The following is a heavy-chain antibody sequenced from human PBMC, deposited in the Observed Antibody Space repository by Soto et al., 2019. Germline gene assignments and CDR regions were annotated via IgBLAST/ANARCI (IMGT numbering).Heavy chain of an antibody. D-gene: IGHD3-16*01. CDR3: AGEYYVDNRDSSPHAFDI. CDR1: NGSISSGDYF. V-gene: IGHV4-30-4*01. CDR2: IYYSGST. J-gene: IGHJ3*02. Sequence: PSETLSLTCTVSNGSISSGDYFWSWIRQPPGKGLEWIGYIYYSGSTYYNPSLKGRLTISLDTSKNQFSLKLSSVTAADTAVYYCAGEYYVDNRDSSPHAFDIWGQGTMVTVSS.